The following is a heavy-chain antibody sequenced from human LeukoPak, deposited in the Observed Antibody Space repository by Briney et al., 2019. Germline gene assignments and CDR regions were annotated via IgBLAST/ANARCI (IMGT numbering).Heavy chain of an antibody. D-gene: IGHD2-21*01. J-gene: IGHJ3*02. Sequence: PGGSLRLSCVASGFTFPTYAMMWVRQAPGKGLEWVSSIRVSDGARFYADSVKGRFTTSRDNPKNTLFLQMNSLRAEDTAVYYCAKDRPTWGDGDGAFDIWGQGTMVTVSS. V-gene: IGHV3-23*01. CDR2: IRVSDGAR. CDR1: GFTFPTYA. CDR3: AKDRPTWGDGDGAFDI.